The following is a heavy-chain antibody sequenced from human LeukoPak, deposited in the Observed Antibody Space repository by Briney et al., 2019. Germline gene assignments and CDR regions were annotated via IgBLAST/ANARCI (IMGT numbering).Heavy chain of an antibody. CDR2: IIPIFGTA. Sequence: ASVKVSCKDSGGTFSSYAISWVRQAPGQGLEWMGGIIPIFGTANYAQKLQGRVTITTDESTSTAYMELSSLRSEDTAVYYCARVNRDYGSGLYWFDPGAREPWSPSPQ. CDR1: GGTFSSYA. D-gene: IGHD3-10*01. CDR3: ARVNRDYGSGLYWFDP. V-gene: IGHV1-69*05. J-gene: IGHJ5*02.